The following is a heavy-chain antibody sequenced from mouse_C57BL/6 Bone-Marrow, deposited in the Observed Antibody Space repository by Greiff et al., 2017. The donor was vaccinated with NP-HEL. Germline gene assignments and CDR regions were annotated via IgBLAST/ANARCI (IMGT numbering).Heavy chain of an antibody. D-gene: IGHD2-4*01. J-gene: IGHJ2*01. Sequence: VQLQQSGTVLARPGASVKMSCKTSGYTFTSYWMHWVKQRPGQGLEWIGAIYPGNSDTSYNQKFKGKAKLTAVTSASTAYMELSSLTNEDSAVYYCTRSYDYGYYFDYWGQGTTLTVSS. CDR2: IYPGNSDT. V-gene: IGHV1-5*01. CDR3: TRSYDYGYYFDY. CDR1: GYTFTSYW.